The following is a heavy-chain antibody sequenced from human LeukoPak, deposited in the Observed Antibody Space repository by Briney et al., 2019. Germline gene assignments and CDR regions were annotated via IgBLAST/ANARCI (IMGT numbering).Heavy chain of an antibody. Sequence: SETLSLTCAVYGGSFSSYYWSWIRQPPGKGLEWIGYIYYSGSTNYNPSLKGRVTISVDTSKNQFSLKLSSVTAADTAVYYCARDRGYCSSTSCYSVIPINWFDPWGQGTLVTVSS. D-gene: IGHD2-2*01. V-gene: IGHV4-59*01. CDR3: ARDRGYCSSTSCYSVIPINWFDP. CDR2: IYYSGST. CDR1: GGSFSSYY. J-gene: IGHJ5*02.